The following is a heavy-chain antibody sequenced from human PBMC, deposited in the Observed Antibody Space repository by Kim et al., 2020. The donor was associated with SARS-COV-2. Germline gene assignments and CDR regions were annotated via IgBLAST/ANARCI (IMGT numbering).Heavy chain of an antibody. V-gene: IGHV3-15*01. J-gene: IGHJ4*02. D-gene: IGHD2-2*01. Sequence: GGSLRLSCAASGFTFSNAWMSWVRQAPGKGLEWVGRIKSKTDGGTTDYAAPVKGRFTISRDDSKNTLYLQMNSLKTEDTAVYYCTTDLAYCSSTSCNTSDYWGQGTLVTVSS. CDR1: GFTFSNAW. CDR3: TTDLAYCSSTSCNTSDY. CDR2: IKSKTDGGTT.